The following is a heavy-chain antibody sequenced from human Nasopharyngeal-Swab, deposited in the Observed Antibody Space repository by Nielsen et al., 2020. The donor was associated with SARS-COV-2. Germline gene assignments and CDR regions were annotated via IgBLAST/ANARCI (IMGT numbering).Heavy chain of an antibody. D-gene: IGHD3-22*01. CDR3: AKETDSSFDY. CDR2: ISYDGSNK. V-gene: IGHV3-30*18. Sequence: GGSLRLSCAASGFTFSSYGMHWVRQAPGKGLEWVAVISYDGSNKYYADSVKGRFTISRDNSKSTLYLQMNSLRAEDTAVYYCAKETDSSFDYWGQGTLVTVSS. CDR1: GFTFSSYG. J-gene: IGHJ4*02.